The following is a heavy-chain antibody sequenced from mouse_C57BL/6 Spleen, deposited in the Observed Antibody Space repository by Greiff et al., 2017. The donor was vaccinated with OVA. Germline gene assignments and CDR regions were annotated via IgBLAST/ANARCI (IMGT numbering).Heavy chain of an antibody. Sequence: EVKVVESGEGLVKPGGSLKLSCAASGFTFSSYAMSWVRQTPEKRLEWVAYISSGGDYIYYADTVKGRFTISRDNARNTLYLQMSSLKSEDTAMYYCTRDMYYVYARDYWGQGTSVTVSS. J-gene: IGHJ4*01. V-gene: IGHV5-9-1*02. CDR2: ISSGGDYI. CDR3: TRDMYYVYARDY. D-gene: IGHD1-1*01. CDR1: GFTFSSYA.